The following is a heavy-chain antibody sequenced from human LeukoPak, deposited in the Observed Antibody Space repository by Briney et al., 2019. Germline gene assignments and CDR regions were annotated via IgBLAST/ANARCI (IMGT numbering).Heavy chain of an antibody. V-gene: IGHV3-23*01. D-gene: IGHD6-6*01. CDR3: AAVGWEYSSSPLPMDV. CDR2: ISGDSTYR. CDR1: GFTFSGYA. Sequence: GGSLKLSCSASGFTFSGYAMSWVRQAPGKGLEWISSISGDSTYRHHADSVEGRFTVSRDNSKNTVFLQMSSLRSEDTAVYYCAAVGWEYSSSPLPMDVWGQGTTVTVSS. J-gene: IGHJ6*02.